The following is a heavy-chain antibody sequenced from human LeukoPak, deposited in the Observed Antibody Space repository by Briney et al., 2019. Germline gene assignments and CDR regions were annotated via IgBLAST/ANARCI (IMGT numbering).Heavy chain of an antibody. CDR1: GYTFTGYY. CDR2: INPNSGDT. Sequence: ASVKVSCKASGYTFTGYYMHWVRQAPGQGLEWMGWINPNSGDTKYAQKFQGRVTTTRETAINTAYMDLSRLRSDDTSLYYCARVPTAPIMGYYYYSMDVWGQGTTVTVSS. V-gene: IGHV1-2*02. CDR3: ARVPTAPIMGYYYYSMDV. J-gene: IGHJ6*02. D-gene: IGHD2-8*01.